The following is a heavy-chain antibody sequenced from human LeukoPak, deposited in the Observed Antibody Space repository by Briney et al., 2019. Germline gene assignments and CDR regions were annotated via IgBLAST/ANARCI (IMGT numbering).Heavy chain of an antibody. V-gene: IGHV1-18*01. CDR2: ISAYNGNT. Sequence: ASVKVSCKASGYTFTSYGISWVRQAPGQGLEWMGWISAYNGNTNYAQKLQGRVTMTTDTSTSTAYMELRSLRSDDTAMYYCARWDSGYNYFDYWGQGTLVTVSS. D-gene: IGHD5-12*01. CDR3: ARWDSGYNYFDY. CDR1: GYTFTSYG. J-gene: IGHJ4*02.